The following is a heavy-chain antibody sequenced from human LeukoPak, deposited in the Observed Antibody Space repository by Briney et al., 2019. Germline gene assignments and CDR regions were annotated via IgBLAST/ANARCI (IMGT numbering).Heavy chain of an antibody. D-gene: IGHD6-6*01. V-gene: IGHV4-34*01. J-gene: IGHJ4*02. Sequence: PSETLSLTCAVYGGSFSGYYWSWIRQPPGKGLEWIGEINHSGSTNYNPSLKSRVTMSVDTSKNQFSLKLSSVTAADTAVYYCARGLSSARQHDYFDYWGQGTLVTVSS. CDR1: GGSFSGYY. CDR2: INHSGST. CDR3: ARGLSSARQHDYFDY.